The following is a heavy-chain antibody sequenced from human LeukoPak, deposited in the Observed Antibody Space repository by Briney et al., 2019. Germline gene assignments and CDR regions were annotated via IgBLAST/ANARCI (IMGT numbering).Heavy chain of an antibody. J-gene: IGHJ6*03. D-gene: IGHD6-19*01. V-gene: IGHV3-21*01. CDR2: ISSSSSYI. CDR1: GFTFSSYS. CDR3: ARAGMAVAGTLGNYYYYYMDV. Sequence: GGSLRLSCAASGFTFSSYSMNWVRQAPGKGLEWVSSISSSSSYIYYADSVKGRFTISRDNAKNSLYLQMNSLRAEDTAVYYCARAGMAVAGTLGNYYYYYMDVWGKGTTVTISS.